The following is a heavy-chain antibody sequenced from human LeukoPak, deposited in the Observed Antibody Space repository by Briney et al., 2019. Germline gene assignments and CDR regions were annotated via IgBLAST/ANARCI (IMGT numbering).Heavy chain of an antibody. V-gene: IGHV3-53*01. J-gene: IGHJ4*02. CDR2: IYSGGST. D-gene: IGHD4-23*01. Sequence: GGSLRLSCAASGFTVSSNYVSWVRQAPGKGLEWVSVIYSGGSTYYADSVKGRFTISRDNSKNTLYLQMNSLRAEDTAVYYCTTDWLVDYGGLSWGQGTLVTVSS. CDR1: GFTVSSNY. CDR3: TTDWLVDYGGLS.